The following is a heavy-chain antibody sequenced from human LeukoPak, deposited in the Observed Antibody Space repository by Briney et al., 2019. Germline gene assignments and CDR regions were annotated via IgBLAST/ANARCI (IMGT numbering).Heavy chain of an antibody. Sequence: ASVKASCKASGYTFTSYDINWVRQATGQGLEWMGWMNPNSGNTGYAQKFQGRVTITRNTSISTAYMELSSLRSEDTAVYYCARAYTYYDFWSGYFLTPFDYWGQGTLVTVSS. D-gene: IGHD3-3*01. CDR1: GYTFTSYD. CDR2: MNPNSGNT. V-gene: IGHV1-8*03. J-gene: IGHJ4*02. CDR3: ARAYTYYDFWSGYFLTPFDY.